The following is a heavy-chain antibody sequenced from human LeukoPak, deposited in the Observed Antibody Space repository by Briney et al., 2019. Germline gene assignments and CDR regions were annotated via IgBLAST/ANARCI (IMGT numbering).Heavy chain of an antibody. CDR1: GASIRSYY. V-gene: IGHV4-59*01. D-gene: IGHD6-13*01. J-gene: IGHJ5*02. CDR3: AEGSMWHGS. CDR2: HQQSGST. Sequence: SETLSLTCTVSGASIRSYYWSWIRQPPGKGLEWIGYHQQSGSTNYYPSRKSRVTISVDTSKNQFSLKLTSVTAADTAVYYCAEGSMWHGSWGQGTLVTVSS.